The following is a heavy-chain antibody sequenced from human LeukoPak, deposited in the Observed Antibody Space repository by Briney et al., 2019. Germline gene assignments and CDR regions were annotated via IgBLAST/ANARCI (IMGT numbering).Heavy chain of an antibody. D-gene: IGHD4-23*01. CDR1: GYTFTSYY. CDR2: INPSGGST. V-gene: IGHV1-46*04. J-gene: IGHJ4*02. Sequence: ASVKVSCKASGYTFTSYYMHWVRQAPGQGLEWMGIINPSGGSTSYAQKVQGRVTITAVESMRTAYMELSSLRSEDTGVYYCARGWLAETTVVTPYNYWGQGTLVTVSS. CDR3: ARGWLAETTVVTPYNY.